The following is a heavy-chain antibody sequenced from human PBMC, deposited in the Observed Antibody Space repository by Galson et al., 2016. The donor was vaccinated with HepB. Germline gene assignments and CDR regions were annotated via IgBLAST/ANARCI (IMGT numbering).Heavy chain of an antibody. J-gene: IGHJ4*02. CDR2: IDGPTPNT. V-gene: IGHV3-23*01. CDR3: TTWLSHHFDY. CDR1: GFTFRNYA. D-gene: IGHD6-19*01. Sequence: SLRLSCAASGFTFRNYALSWVRRAPGKGLEWVSHIDGPTPNTHYADSVRGRFSIYRDNSRDTLYLQMDSLTAEDSAIYYCTTWLSHHFDYWGQGIRVTVSS.